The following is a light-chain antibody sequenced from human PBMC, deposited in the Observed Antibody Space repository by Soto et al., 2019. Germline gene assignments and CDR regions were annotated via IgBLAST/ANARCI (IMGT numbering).Light chain of an antibody. CDR2: TAS. CDR3: QQIYSSVRT. CDR1: HNIDIY. V-gene: IGKV1-39*01. Sequence: DIQMTQSPSSLSASVGDRVTITCRASHNIDIYLNWYQQKPGKAPNLLIHTASTVHSGVPSRFSGSGSGTDFTLTIASLQPEDFGTYYCQQIYSSVRTFGQGTKVE. J-gene: IGKJ1*01.